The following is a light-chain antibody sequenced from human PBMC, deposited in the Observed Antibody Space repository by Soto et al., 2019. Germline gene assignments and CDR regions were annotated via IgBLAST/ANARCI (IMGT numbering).Light chain of an antibody. CDR2: GAS. V-gene: IGKV3-20*01. CDR1: QSVTSSY. CDR3: QQYDSSPRT. J-gene: IGKJ1*01. Sequence: EIVLTQSPGTLSLSPGERATLCCRASQSVTSSYLAWYQQKPGQAPRLLIYGASSRATGIPDRFSGSGSGTDFTLTISRLEPEDFAVYSCQQYDSSPRTFGQGTKVEIK.